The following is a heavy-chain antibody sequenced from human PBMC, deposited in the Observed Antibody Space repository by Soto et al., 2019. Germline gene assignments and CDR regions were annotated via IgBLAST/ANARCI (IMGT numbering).Heavy chain of an antibody. J-gene: IGHJ6*02. V-gene: IGHV3-33*01. CDR3: ARDHLAAVAGPYYYYGMDV. Sequence: QVQLVESGGGVVQPGRSLRLSCAASGFTFSSYGMHWVRQAPGKGLEWVAVIGYDGSNKYYADSVKGRFTISRDNSKNMLYLQMNSLRAEDTAVYYCARDHLAAVAGPYYYYGMDVWGQGTTVTVSS. CDR2: IGYDGSNK. D-gene: IGHD6-19*01. CDR1: GFTFSSYG.